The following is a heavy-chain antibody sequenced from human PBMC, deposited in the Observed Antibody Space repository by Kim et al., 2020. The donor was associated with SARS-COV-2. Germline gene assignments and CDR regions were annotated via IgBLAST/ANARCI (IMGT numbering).Heavy chain of an antibody. Sequence: NPNNGGTTYAQNVQGRVTRTRDTSISTVYMELNRLQSDDTAVYYCAREWDVWGQGTTVTVSS. CDR3: AREWDV. J-gene: IGHJ6*02. CDR2: NPNNGGT. V-gene: IGHV1-2*02.